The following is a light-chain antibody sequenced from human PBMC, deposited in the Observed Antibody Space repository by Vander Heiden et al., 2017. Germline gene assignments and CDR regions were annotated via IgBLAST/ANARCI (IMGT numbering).Light chain of an antibody. CDR3: CSYAGSRTVV. V-gene: IGLV2-23*02. J-gene: IGLJ2*01. CDR1: SSDVGSYNF. CDR2: EVS. Sequence: QSALTQPASVSGSPGQSITISCTGTSSDVGSYNFVSWYQQEPGKAPKLLMYEVSKRPSGVSNRFSGSKSGNTASLTISGLQAEDEADYYCCSYAGSRTVVFGGGTKLTVL.